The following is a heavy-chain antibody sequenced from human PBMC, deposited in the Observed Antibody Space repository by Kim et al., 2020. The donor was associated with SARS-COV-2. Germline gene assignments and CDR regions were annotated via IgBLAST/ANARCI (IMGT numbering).Heavy chain of an antibody. CDR3: ARDPAVLVSGTNDY. V-gene: IGHV3-21*01. Sequence: ADSVKGRFTISSDNAKNALSLQMNSLGAEDTAVYYCARDPAVLVSGTNDYWGQGTLVTVSS. J-gene: IGHJ4*02. D-gene: IGHD1-7*01.